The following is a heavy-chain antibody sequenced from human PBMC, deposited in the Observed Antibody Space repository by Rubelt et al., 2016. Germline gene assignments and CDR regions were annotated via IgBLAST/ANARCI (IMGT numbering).Heavy chain of an antibody. CDR1: GYTFTSYA. Sequence: QVQLVQSGAEVKKPGASVKVSCKASGYTFTSYAMHWVRQAPGQRLEWMGWINAGNGNTKYSQKFQGRVTITRDTAASTAYMELSSLRSDDTAVYYCARDRTWLVPGLDAFDIWGQGTMVTVSS. D-gene: IGHD6-19*01. CDR3: ARDRTWLVPGLDAFDI. CDR2: INAGNGNT. J-gene: IGHJ3*02. V-gene: IGHV1-3*01.